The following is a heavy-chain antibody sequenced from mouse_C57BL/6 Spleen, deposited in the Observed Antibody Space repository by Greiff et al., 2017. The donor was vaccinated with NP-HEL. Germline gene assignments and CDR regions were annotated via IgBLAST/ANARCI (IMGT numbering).Heavy chain of an antibody. CDR1: GYTFTSYG. D-gene: IGHD3-2*02. Sequence: QVQLQQSGAELARPGASVKLSCKASGYTFTSYGISWVKQRTGQGLEWIGEIYPRSGNTYYNEKFKGKAALTADKSSSTAYMELRSLTSEDSAVYFCARKGSGYIYAMDYWGQGTSVTVSS. J-gene: IGHJ4*01. CDR2: IYPRSGNT. CDR3: ARKGSGYIYAMDY. V-gene: IGHV1-81*01.